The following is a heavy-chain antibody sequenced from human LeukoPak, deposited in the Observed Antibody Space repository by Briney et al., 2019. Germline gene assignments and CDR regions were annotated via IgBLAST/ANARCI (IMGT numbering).Heavy chain of an antibody. D-gene: IGHD3-22*01. CDR3: ARGNYDSSGPRSFDI. CDR1: GGSFSGYY. J-gene: IGHJ3*02. V-gene: IGHV4-34*01. CDR2: INHSGST. Sequence: SETLSLTCAVYGGSFSGYYWSWIRQPPGKGLEWIGEINHSGSTNYNPSLKSRVTISVDTSKNQFSLKLSSVTAADTAVYYCARGNYDSSGPRSFDIWGQGTMVTVSS.